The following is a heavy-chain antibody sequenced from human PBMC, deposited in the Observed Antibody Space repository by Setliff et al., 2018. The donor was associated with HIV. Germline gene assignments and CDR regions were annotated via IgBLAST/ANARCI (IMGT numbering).Heavy chain of an antibody. D-gene: IGHD1-26*01. CDR1: GGSISSGGYY. CDR3: ARYRSKLDWFDP. J-gene: IGHJ5*02. V-gene: IGHV4-39*01. CDR2: IHYGGRS. Sequence: SETLSLTCTVSGGSISSGGYYWGWIRQPPGKGLEWIGIIHYGGRSYYGPSLKSRVTISVDTSKTQFSLKLRSVAASDTAIYYCARYRSKLDWFDPWGQGTLVTVSS.